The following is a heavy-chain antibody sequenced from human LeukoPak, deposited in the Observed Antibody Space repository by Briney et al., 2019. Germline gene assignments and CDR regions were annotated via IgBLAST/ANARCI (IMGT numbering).Heavy chain of an antibody. V-gene: IGHV4-34*01. J-gene: IGHJ4*02. CDR2: INHSGST. Sequence: SETLSLTCAVYGGSFSGYYWSWIRQPPGKGLEWIGEINHSGSTNYNPSLKSRVTISVDTSKNQFSLKLSSATAADTAVYYCATAPSSPRGWGQGTLVTVSS. CDR1: GGSFSGYY. CDR3: ATAPSSPRG. D-gene: IGHD6-13*01.